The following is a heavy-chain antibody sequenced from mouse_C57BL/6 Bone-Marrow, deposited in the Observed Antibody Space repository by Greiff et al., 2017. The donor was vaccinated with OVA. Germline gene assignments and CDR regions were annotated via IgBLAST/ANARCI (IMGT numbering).Heavy chain of an antibody. CDR1: GYTFTSYG. J-gene: IGHJ2*01. Sequence: QVQLKQSGAELARPGASVKLSCKASGYTFTSYGISWVKQRTGQGLEWIGEIYPRSGNTYYNEKFKGKATLTADKSSSTAYMELRSLTSEDSAVYFGARGFITTVVVDYWGQGTTLTVSS. V-gene: IGHV1-81*01. CDR3: ARGFITTVVVDY. CDR2: IYPRSGNT. D-gene: IGHD1-1*01.